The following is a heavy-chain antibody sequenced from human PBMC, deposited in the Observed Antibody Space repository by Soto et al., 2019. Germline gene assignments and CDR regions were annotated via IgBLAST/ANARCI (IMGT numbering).Heavy chain of an antibody. D-gene: IGHD6-13*01. J-gene: IGHJ4*02. CDR3: ARLTTDFTPGYSSSWYSYYFDY. V-gene: IGHV5-51*01. Sequence: GESLKISCKGSGYSFTSYWIGWVRQMPGKGLEWMGIIHPGDSDTRYSPSFQGQVTISADKSISTAYLQWSSLKASDTAMYYCARLTTDFTPGYSSSWYSYYFDYWGQGTLVTVSS. CDR1: GYSFTSYW. CDR2: IHPGDSDT.